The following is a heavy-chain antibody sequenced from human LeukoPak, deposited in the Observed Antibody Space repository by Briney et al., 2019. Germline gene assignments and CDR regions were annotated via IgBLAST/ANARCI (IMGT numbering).Heavy chain of an antibody. Sequence: GGSLRLSCAASGFTFRSNTMSWVRQAPGRGLEWVSVISGSGSSTYYADSVKGRFTISRDNSMNTLYLQMNSLRAEDTAVYYCAKDRGEDSIVGALDAFDIWGQGTMVTVSS. CDR1: GFTFRSNT. V-gene: IGHV3-23*01. D-gene: IGHD1-26*01. CDR3: AKDRGEDSIVGALDAFDI. CDR2: ISGSGSST. J-gene: IGHJ3*02.